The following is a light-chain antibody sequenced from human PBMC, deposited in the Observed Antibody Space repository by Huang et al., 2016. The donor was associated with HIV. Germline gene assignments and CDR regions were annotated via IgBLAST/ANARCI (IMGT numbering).Light chain of an antibody. CDR2: AAS. J-gene: IGKJ1*01. CDR1: QSVGRTS. Sequence: EILLTQSPGTLSLSPGERATLSCRASQSVGRTSLAWYQQQPGQAPTLLIYAASRRPSGIPDRLSGSGSGTDFTLSISRLEPEDFAVYYCQQYGSSPTTFGQGTKVEI. CDR3: QQYGSSPTT. V-gene: IGKV3-20*01.